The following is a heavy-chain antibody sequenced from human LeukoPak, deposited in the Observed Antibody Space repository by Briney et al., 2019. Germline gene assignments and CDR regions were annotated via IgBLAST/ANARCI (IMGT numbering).Heavy chain of an antibody. V-gene: IGHV3-21*01. CDR3: ARGSTYSSGWYTGFDY. Sequence: GGSLRLSCAGSGFTFSSYSMNWVRQAPGKGLEWVSSITSSSSYIYYADSVKGRFTISRDNAKKSVNLQMNSLRAEDTAVYYCARGSTYSSGWYTGFDYWGQGTLVTVSS. D-gene: IGHD6-19*01. CDR1: GFTFSSYS. J-gene: IGHJ4*02. CDR2: ITSSSSYI.